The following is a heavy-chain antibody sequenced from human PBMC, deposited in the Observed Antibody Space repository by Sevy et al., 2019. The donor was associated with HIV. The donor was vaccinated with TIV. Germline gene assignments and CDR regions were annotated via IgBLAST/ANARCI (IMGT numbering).Heavy chain of an antibody. J-gene: IGHJ4*02. Sequence: GGSLRLSCTSSGFTFGDYAMSWFRQAPGKGLEWVAFIRRNSHEPYGGTTEYAEPVKGRFTISRDDSKSIAYLQMNSLKTEDTAVYYCTRALATADTPEYYFDYWGQGILVTVSS. CDR1: GFTFGDYA. CDR2: IRRNSHEPYGGTT. CDR3: TRALATADTPEYYFDY. D-gene: IGHD5-12*01. V-gene: IGHV3-49*03.